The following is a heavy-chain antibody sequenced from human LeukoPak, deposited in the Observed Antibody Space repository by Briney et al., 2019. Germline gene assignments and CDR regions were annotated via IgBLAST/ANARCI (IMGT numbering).Heavy chain of an antibody. CDR2: IIPIFGTA. CDR1: GGTFSSYA. Sequence: SVKVSCKASGGTFSSYAISWVRQAPRQGLEWMGGIIPIFGTANYAQKFQGRVTITTDESTSTAYMELSSLRSEDTAVYYCARVYDENAYFDYWGQGTLVTVSS. CDR3: ARVYDENAYFDY. V-gene: IGHV1-69*05. J-gene: IGHJ4*02. D-gene: IGHD3-3*01.